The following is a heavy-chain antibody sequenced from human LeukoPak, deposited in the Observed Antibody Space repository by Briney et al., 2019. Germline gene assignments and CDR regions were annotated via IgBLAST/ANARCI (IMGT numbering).Heavy chain of an antibody. V-gene: IGHV3-23*01. Sequence: GGSLRLSCAASGFTFNNYAITWVRQAPGKGLEWVSAISGSGGAPYYAEFVKGRFTISRDKSKNTLYLQMNSLRAEDTAVYYCASHRGGYTTGYFDYWGQGALVTVSS. CDR1: GFTFNNYA. J-gene: IGHJ4*02. CDR2: ISGSGGAP. D-gene: IGHD1-1*01. CDR3: ASHRGGYTTGYFDY.